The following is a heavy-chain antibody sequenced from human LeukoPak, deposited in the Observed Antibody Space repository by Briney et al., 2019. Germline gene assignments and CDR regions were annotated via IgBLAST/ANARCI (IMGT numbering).Heavy chain of an antibody. CDR1: GGSISSYY. J-gene: IGHJ4*02. Sequence: SETLSLTCTVSGGSISSYYWSWIRQPAGKGLEWIGRIYTSGSTNYNPSLKSRVTISVDRSKNQFSLKLSSVTAADTAVYYCALFEVVVGSTQDFWGQGTLVTVSS. CDR2: IYTSGST. V-gene: IGHV4-4*07. CDR3: ALFEVVVGSTQDF. D-gene: IGHD2-15*01.